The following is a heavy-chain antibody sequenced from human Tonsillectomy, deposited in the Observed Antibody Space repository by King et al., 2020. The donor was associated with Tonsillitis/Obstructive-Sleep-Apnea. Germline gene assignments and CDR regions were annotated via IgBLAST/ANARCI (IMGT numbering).Heavy chain of an antibody. J-gene: IGHJ6*02. CDR3: ARHSPGSSWHYYYYGMDV. CDR1: GFTFSDHA. D-gene: IGHD6-13*01. Sequence: VQLVESGGGVVQPGRSLRLSCAASGFTFSDHAMHWVRQAPGKGLEWVALISYDGNNKNYADSVKGRFTISRDNSKNTLYLQMNSLRAEGTAVYYCARHSPGSSWHYYYYGMDVWGQGTTVTVSS. V-gene: IGHV3-30*04. CDR2: ISYDGNNK.